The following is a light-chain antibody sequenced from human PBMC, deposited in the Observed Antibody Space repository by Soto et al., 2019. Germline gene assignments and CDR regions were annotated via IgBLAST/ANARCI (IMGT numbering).Light chain of an antibody. J-gene: IGLJ1*01. CDR3: SAYTVSRTYV. CDR1: SSDVGGYYY. Sequence: QSVLAQPASVSGSPGQSITISCTGTSSDVGGYYYVSWYQQHPGKAPKLMIYNVYDRPSGISYRFSGSKSGNTASLTISGLQGEDEADYYCSAYTVSRTYVFGTGTKVTVL. CDR2: NVY. V-gene: IGLV2-14*03.